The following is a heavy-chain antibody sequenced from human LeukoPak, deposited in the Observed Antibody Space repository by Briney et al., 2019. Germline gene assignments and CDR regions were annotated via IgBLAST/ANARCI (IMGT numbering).Heavy chain of an antibody. J-gene: IGHJ5*02. CDR1: GGSISSKSYL. V-gene: IGHV4-39*02. D-gene: IGHD3-9*01. Sequence: SETLSLTCTVSGGSISSKSYLWGWIRQPPGKGLEWIGSIYYSGSTYYNPSLKSRVTISVDTSKNHFSLKLSSVTAADTAVYYCARSSIRYFAFANWFDPCCQGNLVTVSS. CDR2: IYYSGST. CDR3: ARSSIRYFAFANWFDP.